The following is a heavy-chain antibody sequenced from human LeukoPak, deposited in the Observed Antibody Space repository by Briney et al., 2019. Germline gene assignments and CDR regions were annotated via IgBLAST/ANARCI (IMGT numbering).Heavy chain of an antibody. Sequence: SETLSLTCTVSGGSISSGSYYWSWIRQPAGKGLEWIGRIYTSGSTNYNPSLKSRVTISVDTSKNQFSLKLSSVTAADTAVYYCAIAVAGAFDSWGQGTLVTVSS. J-gene: IGHJ4*02. D-gene: IGHD6-19*01. V-gene: IGHV4-61*02. CDR1: GGSISSGSYY. CDR2: IYTSGST. CDR3: AIAVAGAFDS.